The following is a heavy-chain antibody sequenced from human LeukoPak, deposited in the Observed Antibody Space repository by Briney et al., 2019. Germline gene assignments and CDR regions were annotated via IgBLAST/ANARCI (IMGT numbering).Heavy chain of an antibody. CDR1: GFTFSSYA. CDR2: ISGSGGSI. J-gene: IGHJ4*02. Sequence: GGSLRLSCAASGFTFSSYAMSWVRQAPGKGLEWVSGISGSGGSIYYADSVKGRFTISRDNSKITLYLQMDSLRAEDTAGYYCAKGAHCSGGSCYALEDWGQGTLVTVSS. CDR3: AKGAHCSGGSCYALED. V-gene: IGHV3-23*01. D-gene: IGHD2-15*01.